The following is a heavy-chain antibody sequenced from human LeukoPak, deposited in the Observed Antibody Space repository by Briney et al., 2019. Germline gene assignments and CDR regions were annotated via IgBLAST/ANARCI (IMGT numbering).Heavy chain of an antibody. V-gene: IGHV3-30*01. CDR2: ISYDGSNK. CDR3: ARDPYGSGSYFYYYYYMDV. CDR1: GFTFSSYA. J-gene: IGHJ6*03. D-gene: IGHD3-10*01. Sequence: PGGSLRLSCAASGFTFSSYAMHWVRQAPGKGLEWVAVISYDGSNKYYADSVKGRFTISRDNSKNTLYLQMNSLRAEDTAVYYCARDPYGSGSYFYYYYYMDVWGKGTTVTVPS.